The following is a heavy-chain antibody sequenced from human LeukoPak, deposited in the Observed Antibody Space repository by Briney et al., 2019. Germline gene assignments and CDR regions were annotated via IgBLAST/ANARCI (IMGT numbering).Heavy chain of an antibody. J-gene: IGHJ3*01. D-gene: IGHD6-6*01. V-gene: IGHV3-74*01. Sequence: GVSLRLSCAASGVTFSAYWMHWVRQAPGKGLVWVSRISSDGSNTIYADSVKGRFTISRDNAKNTVYLQMNSLRAEDTAVYYCASPGGIVGRRNVYDLWGQGTMVTVFS. CDR1: GVTFSAYW. CDR2: ISSDGSNT. CDR3: ASPGGIVGRRNVYDL.